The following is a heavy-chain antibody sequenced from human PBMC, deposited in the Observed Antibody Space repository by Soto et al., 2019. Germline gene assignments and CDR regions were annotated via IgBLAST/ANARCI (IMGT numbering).Heavy chain of an antibody. CDR1: GGTFSSYA. CDR2: IIPIFGTA. CDR3: ARGFDSSGSTGDY. V-gene: IGHV1-69*13. Sequence: SVKVSCKASGGTFSSYAISWARQAPGQGLEWMGGIIPIFGTANYAQKFQGRVTITADESTSTAYMELSSLRSEDTAVYYCARGFDSSGSTGDYWGQGTLVTVSS. D-gene: IGHD3-22*01. J-gene: IGHJ4*02.